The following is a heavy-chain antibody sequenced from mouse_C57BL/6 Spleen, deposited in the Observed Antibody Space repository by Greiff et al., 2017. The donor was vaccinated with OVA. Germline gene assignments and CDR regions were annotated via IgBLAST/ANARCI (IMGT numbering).Heavy chain of an antibody. V-gene: IGHV1-15*01. CDR2: IDPETGGT. J-gene: IGHJ2*01. Sequence: QVQLQQSGAELVRPGASVTLSCKASGYTFTDYEMHWVKQTPVHGLEWIGAIDPETGGTAYNQKFKGKAILTADKSSSTAYMELRSLTSEDSAVYYCTRGNYGSTFDYGGQGTTLTVSS. CDR1: GYTFTDYE. CDR3: TRGNYGSTFDY. D-gene: IGHD1-1*01.